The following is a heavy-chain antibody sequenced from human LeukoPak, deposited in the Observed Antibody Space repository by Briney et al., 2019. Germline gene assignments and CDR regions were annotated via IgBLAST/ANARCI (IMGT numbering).Heavy chain of an antibody. D-gene: IGHD3-9*01. CDR3: AKDITGGYDILTGPGGY. CDR2: ISDSGGST. V-gene: IGHV3-64*04. Sequence: PGGSLRLSCSASGFPFSSYAMHWVRQAPGKGLEYVSAISDSGGSTYYADSVKGRFTISRDNSKNTLYLQMNSLRTEDTALYYCAKDITGGYDILTGPGGYWGQGTLVTVSS. J-gene: IGHJ4*02. CDR1: GFPFSSYA.